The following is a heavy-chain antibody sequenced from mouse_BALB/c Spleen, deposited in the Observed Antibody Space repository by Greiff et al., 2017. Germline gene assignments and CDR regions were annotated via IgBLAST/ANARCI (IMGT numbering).Heavy chain of an antibody. D-gene: IGHD2-2*01. J-gene: IGHJ1*01. CDR1: GFTFSSYA. CDR2: ISSGGSYT. CDR3: ARERATTGLRRFDV. Sequence: EVQGVESGGGLVKPGGSLKLSCAASGFTFSSYAMSWVRQSPEKRLEWVAEISSGGSYTYYPDTVTGRFTISRDNAKNTLYLEMSSLRSEDTAMYYCARERATTGLRRFDVWGAGTTVTVSS. V-gene: IGHV5-9-4*01.